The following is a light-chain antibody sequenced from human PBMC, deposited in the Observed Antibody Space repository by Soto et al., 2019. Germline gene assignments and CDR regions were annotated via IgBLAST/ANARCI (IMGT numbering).Light chain of an antibody. CDR2: GAS. CDR3: EQYGMAPWT. CDR1: QSVSSSY. Sequence: EIVLTQSPGTLSLSPGERATLSCRASQSVSSSYLAWYQKKPGQAPRLLIYGASSRATGIPYRFSGSGSGTDFTLTISRLEPEDFAVYYCEQYGMAPWTFGQGTEVEIK. V-gene: IGKV3-20*01. J-gene: IGKJ1*01.